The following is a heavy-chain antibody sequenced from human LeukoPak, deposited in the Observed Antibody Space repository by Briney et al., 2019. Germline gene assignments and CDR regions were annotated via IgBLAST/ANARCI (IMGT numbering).Heavy chain of an antibody. V-gene: IGHV3-11*04. D-gene: IGHD3-10*01. CDR1: GFTVSSSY. CDR2: ISSSGGTI. J-gene: IGHJ6*02. CDR3: AMGVSYYYYNMDV. Sequence: GGSLRLSCAPSGFTVSSSYMSWVRQAPGKGLEWVSYISSSGGTIYYADSVRGRFTISRDDAKNSLYLQMNSLRAEDTAVYYCAMGVSYYYYNMDVWGQGTTVTVSS.